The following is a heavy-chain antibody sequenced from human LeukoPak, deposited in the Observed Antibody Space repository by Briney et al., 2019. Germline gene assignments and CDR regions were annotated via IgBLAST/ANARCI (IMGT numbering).Heavy chain of an antibody. CDR2: IYYSGTT. CDR1: GGSISPYY. Sequence: SATLSLTCTASGGSISPYYWSWIRPPPGKGLEWIGYIYYSGTTHYHPSLERRVTISVDTYKNQFSLKLTAITAAATAVYYCSTHFDVLTGYAAAAFDIWGQGTMVTVSS. CDR3: STHFDVLTGYAAAAFDI. V-gene: IGHV4-59*08. D-gene: IGHD3-9*01. J-gene: IGHJ3*02.